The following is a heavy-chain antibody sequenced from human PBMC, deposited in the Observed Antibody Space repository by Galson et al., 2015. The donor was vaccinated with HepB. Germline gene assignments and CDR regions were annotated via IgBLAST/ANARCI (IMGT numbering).Heavy chain of an antibody. CDR3: ARRYGSGTYYVHPFDY. J-gene: IGHJ4*02. CDR2: IDHSGST. D-gene: IGHD3-10*01. Sequence: SETLSLTCALYGGSFSEYYWSWIRQPPGEGLEWIGEIDHSGSTNYNPCFKSRVTISVDTPKKQFSLKVNSVTAADTAVYYCARRYGSGTYYVHPFDYWGQGTLVTVSS. V-gene: IGHV4-34*01. CDR1: GGSFSEYY.